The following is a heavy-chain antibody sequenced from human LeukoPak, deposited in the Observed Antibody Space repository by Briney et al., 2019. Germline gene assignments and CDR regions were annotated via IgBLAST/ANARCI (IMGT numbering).Heavy chain of an antibody. D-gene: IGHD2-15*01. J-gene: IGHJ4*02. CDR1: GGSVSSGSYY. Sequence: PSETLSPTCTVSGGSVSSGSYYWSWIRQPPGTGLEWIGYVYYSGNTNYNPSLKSRVTISVDTSKNQFSLKLTSVTAADTAVYYCARDTGYCSGGSCYPNYFDYWGPGTLVTVSS. V-gene: IGHV4-61*01. CDR2: VYYSGNT. CDR3: ARDTGYCSGGSCYPNYFDY.